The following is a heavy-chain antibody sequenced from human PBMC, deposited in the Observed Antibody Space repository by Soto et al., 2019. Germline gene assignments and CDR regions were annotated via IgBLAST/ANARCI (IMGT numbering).Heavy chain of an antibody. J-gene: IGHJ5*02. CDR3: ARTGKFYYYDTTGLPFDP. CDR2: IYYSGRT. V-gene: IGHV4-39*07. D-gene: IGHD3-22*01. CDR1: GGSISDTSYY. Sequence: SETLSLTCTVSGGSISDTSYYWGWIRQPPGKGLQWIASIYYSGRTYYDPSLESRVTISVDKSNNQFSLTLTSVTAADTAVYFCARTGKFYYYDTTGLPFDPWGPG.